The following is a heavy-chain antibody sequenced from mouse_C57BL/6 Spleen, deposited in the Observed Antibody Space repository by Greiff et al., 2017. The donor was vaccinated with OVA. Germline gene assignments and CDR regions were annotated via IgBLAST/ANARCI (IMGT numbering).Heavy chain of an antibody. CDR3: ARDNDYDADYFDY. D-gene: IGHD2-4*01. Sequence: EVQLQESGPGLVKPSQSLSLTCSVTGYSITSGYYWHWIRQFPGNKLEWMGYISYDGSNNYNPSLKNRISITRDTSKNQFFLKLNSVTTEDTATYYCARDNDYDADYFDYWGQGTTLTVSS. CDR1: GYSITSGYY. CDR2: ISYDGSN. V-gene: IGHV3-6*01. J-gene: IGHJ2*01.